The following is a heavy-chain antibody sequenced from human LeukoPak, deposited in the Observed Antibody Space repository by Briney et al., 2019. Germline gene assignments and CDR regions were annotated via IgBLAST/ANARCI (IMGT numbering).Heavy chain of an antibody. CDR3: AREGEWELLGIGGY. CDR1: GYTFTSFY. D-gene: IGHD1-26*01. V-gene: IGHV1-46*01. CDR2: INPSSGRT. Sequence: ASVKVSCKASGYTFTSFYMHWVRQAPGQGLEWMGIINPSSGRTTYAQKLQGRVTMTRDTSTSTVYMELSSLRSEDTAVYYCAREGEWELLGIGGYRGQGTLVTVSS. J-gene: IGHJ4*02.